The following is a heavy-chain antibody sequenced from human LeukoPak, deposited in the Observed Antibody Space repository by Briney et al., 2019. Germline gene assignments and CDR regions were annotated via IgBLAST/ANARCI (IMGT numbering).Heavy chain of an antibody. CDR1: GFTFSSYA. CDR2: ISYEGSNK. J-gene: IGHJ5*02. CDR3: ARGQLKRLERRAGGNWFDP. Sequence: PGGSLRLSCAASGFTFSSYAMHWVRQAPGKGLEWVAVISYEGSNKYYADSVKGRFTISRDNSKNTLYLQMNSLRAEDTAVYYCARGQLKRLERRAGGNWFDPWGQGILVTVSS. V-gene: IGHV3-30*01. D-gene: IGHD1-1*01.